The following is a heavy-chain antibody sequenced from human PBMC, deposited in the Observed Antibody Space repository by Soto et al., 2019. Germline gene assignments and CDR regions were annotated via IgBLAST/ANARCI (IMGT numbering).Heavy chain of an antibody. D-gene: IGHD6-6*01. CDR2: IYYTGST. CDR1: GGSIRGSSYY. CDR3: ATHPGSGSSNS. V-gene: IGHV4-39*01. J-gene: IGHJ4*02. Sequence: QLQLQESGPGLVKPSETLSLTCTVSGGSIRGSSYYWGWIRQPPGKGMEWIASIYYTGSTFYNPSLKGRVTISVDTSKNQFSLNLNSVPAADTAIYYCATHPGSGSSNSWGPGTLVTVSS.